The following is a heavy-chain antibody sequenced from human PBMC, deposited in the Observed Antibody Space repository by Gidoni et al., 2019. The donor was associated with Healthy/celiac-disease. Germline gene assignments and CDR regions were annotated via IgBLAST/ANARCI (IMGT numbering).Heavy chain of an antibody. CDR2: IWYDGSNK. CDR1: GFTFSSYG. D-gene: IGHD1-1*01. Sequence: QVQLVESGGGVVQPGRSLRLSCAASGFTFSSYGMHWVRQAPGKGLEWVAVIWYDGSNKYYADSVKGRFTISRDNSKNTLYLQMNSLRAEDTAVYYCARESGTEGYSYWGQGTLVTVSS. CDR3: ARESGTEGYSY. V-gene: IGHV3-33*01. J-gene: IGHJ4*02.